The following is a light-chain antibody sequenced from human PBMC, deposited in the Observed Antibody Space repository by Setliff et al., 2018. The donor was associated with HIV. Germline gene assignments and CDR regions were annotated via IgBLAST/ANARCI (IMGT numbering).Light chain of an antibody. CDR3: CSYAHTTTPSYV. J-gene: IGLJ1*01. CDR2: EGT. Sequence: QSVLTQPASVSGSPGQSITISCTGTSSDVGSYNLVSWYQQHPGKAPKLLIYEGTKRPSGVSNRFSGSKSGNTASLTISGLQAEDEADYCCCSYAHTTTPSYVFGTGTKVT. V-gene: IGLV2-23*01. CDR1: SSDVGSYNL.